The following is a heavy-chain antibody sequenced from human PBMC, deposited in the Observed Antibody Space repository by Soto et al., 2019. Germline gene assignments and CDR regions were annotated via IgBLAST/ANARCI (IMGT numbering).Heavy chain of an antibody. V-gene: IGHV3-30*03. CDR3: ARGSVCSGGSCPYYNWFDP. Sequence: PGGSLRLSCAASGFTFSSYGMHRVRQAPGKGLEWVAVISYDGSNKYYADSVKGRFTISRDNSKNTLYLQMNSLRAEDTAVYYCARGSVCSGGSCPYYNWFDPWGQGTLVTVSS. CDR2: ISYDGSNK. J-gene: IGHJ5*02. D-gene: IGHD2-15*01. CDR1: GFTFSSYG.